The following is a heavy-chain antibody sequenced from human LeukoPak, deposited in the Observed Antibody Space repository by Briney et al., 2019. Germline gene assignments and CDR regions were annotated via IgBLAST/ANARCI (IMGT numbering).Heavy chain of an antibody. D-gene: IGHD2-2*01. CDR2: ISSSSSYI. V-gene: IGHV3-21*01. J-gene: IGHJ4*02. CDR3: ARDWSSGFCSSTSCYFV. CDR1: GFTFSSYA. Sequence: GGSLRLSCAASGFTFSSYAMSWVRQAPGKGLEWVSSISSSSSYIYYADSVKGRFTISRDNAKNSLYLQMNSLRAEDTAVYYCARDWSSGFCSSTSCYFVWGQGTLVTVSS.